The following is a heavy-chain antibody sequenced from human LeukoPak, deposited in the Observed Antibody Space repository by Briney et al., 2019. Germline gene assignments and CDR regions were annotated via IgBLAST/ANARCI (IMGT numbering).Heavy chain of an antibody. J-gene: IGHJ1*01. CDR3: ARDSGYGGNSRVEYFQH. Sequence: ASVKVSCKASGGTFSSYAISWVRQAPGQGLEWMGRIIPILGIANYAQKFRGRVTITADKSTSTAYMELSSLRSEDTAVYYCARDSGYGGNSRVEYFQHWGQGTLVTVSS. V-gene: IGHV1-69*04. CDR1: GGTFSSYA. D-gene: IGHD4-23*01. CDR2: IIPILGIA.